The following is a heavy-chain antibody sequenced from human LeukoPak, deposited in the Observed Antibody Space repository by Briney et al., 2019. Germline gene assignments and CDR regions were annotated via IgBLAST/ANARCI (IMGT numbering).Heavy chain of an antibody. V-gene: IGHV3-21*01. CDR2: ISSSSSYI. J-gene: IGHJ4*02. Sequence: GGSLRLSCAASGFTFSSYSMNWVRQAPGKGLEWVSSISSSSSYIYYADSVKGRFTISRDNAKNSLYLQMNSLRAEDTAVYYCARGAPGGYADYWGQGTLVTVSS. CDR1: GFTFSSYS. CDR3: ARGAPGGYADY. D-gene: IGHD3-22*01.